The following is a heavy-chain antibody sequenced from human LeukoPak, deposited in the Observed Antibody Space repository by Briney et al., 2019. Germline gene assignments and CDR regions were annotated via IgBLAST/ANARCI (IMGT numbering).Heavy chain of an antibody. V-gene: IGHV3-13*01. J-gene: IGHJ4*02. CDR2: MGTAGDT. Sequence: GGSLRLSCAASGFTFSSYDVDWVRQATGRGLEWVSAMGTAGDTYYAGSVKGRFTISREDAKNSFYLQMNSLRAGDTAVYYCAALGGSIYWGQGTVVTVSS. CDR3: AALGGSIY. CDR1: GFTFSSYD. D-gene: IGHD1-26*01.